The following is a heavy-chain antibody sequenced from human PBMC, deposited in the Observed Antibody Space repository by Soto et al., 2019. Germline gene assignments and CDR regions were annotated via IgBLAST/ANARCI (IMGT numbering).Heavy chain of an antibody. Sequence: GASVKVSCKVCGYTLAGISMHWVRQAPGKGLEWMGGFDPEDGETIYAQKFQGRVTMTEDTSTDTAYMELSSLRSEDTAVYYCETGAGDYTEDSEHWRQGTLVTGSP. CDR1: GYTLAGIS. D-gene: IGHD2-2*02. CDR2: FDPEDGET. CDR3: ETGAGDYTEDSEH. J-gene: IGHJ1*01. V-gene: IGHV1-24*01.